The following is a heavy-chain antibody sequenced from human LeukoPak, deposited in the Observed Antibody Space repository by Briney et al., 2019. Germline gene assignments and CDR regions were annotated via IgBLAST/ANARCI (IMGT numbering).Heavy chain of an antibody. CDR3: ARDSGFYDSTGFYYAWYFDL. CDR1: SGSIFSHY. CDR2: IHYSEKT. Sequence: SETLSLTCTVSSGSIFSHYWSWIRQSPEKGLEWIGYIHYSEKTDYNPSLKSRATISIDTSRNLFSLKLNSVTDADTAVYYCARDSGFYDSTGFYYAWYFDLWGRGTPVTVSS. J-gene: IGHJ2*01. D-gene: IGHD3-22*01. V-gene: IGHV4-59*11.